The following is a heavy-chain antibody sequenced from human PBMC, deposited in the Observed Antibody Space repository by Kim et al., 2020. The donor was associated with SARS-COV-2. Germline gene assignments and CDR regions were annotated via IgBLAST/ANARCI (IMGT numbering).Heavy chain of an antibody. CDR1: GYNFSKFW. D-gene: IGHD6-19*01. Sequence: GESLKISCKASGYNFSKFWITWVRHLPGIGLEWMGSIYPGDLDTRYNPSFEGRVSISADNSINTAYLRWGSLKTPGSAMYFCARSANGWKTSFDRWGQGT. CDR3: ARSANGWKTSFDR. V-gene: IGHV5-51*01. CDR2: IYPGDLDT. J-gene: IGHJ4*02.